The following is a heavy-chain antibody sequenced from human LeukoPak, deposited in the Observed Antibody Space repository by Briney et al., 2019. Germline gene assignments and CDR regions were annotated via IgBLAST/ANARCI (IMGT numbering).Heavy chain of an antibody. D-gene: IGHD3-22*01. J-gene: IGHJ4*02. CDR2: ISGTGATT. CDR1: GHTFSTYA. CDR3: AKDRQVVMYYFDY. V-gene: IGHV3-23*01. Sequence: GGSLRLSCAASGHTFSTYAMSWVRQAPGKGLEWVSGISGTGATTYYADSVKGRFTISRDNSKNTVYLQMNSLRAEDTAVYYCAKDRQVVMYYFDYWGQGTLVTVSS.